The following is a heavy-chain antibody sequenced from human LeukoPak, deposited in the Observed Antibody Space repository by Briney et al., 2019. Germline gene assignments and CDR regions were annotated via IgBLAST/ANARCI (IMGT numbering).Heavy chain of an antibody. Sequence: GGSLRLSCAASGFTFSSYAMSWVRQAPGKGLEWVSAISGSGGSTYYADSVKGRFTISRDNSKNTLYLQMNSLRAEDTAVYYCANIRYGGYSASWGQGTLVTVSS. CDR1: GFTFSSYA. V-gene: IGHV3-23*01. J-gene: IGHJ4*02. CDR3: ANIRYGGYSAS. CDR2: ISGSGGST. D-gene: IGHD3-16*01.